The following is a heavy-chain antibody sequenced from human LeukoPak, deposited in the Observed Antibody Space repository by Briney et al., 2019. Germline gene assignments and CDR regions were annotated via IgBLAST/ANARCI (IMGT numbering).Heavy chain of an antibody. CDR2: IYHSGDT. V-gene: IGHV4-38-2*02. Sequence: SETLSLACTVSGYSVSSGYYWGWIRQPPGKGLEWIAIIYHSGDTYYNPSLRSRVTISLDTSKNQLSLKLSSATAADTAVYYCARSKAHLSTSWYGSWFDPWGQGTLVTVSS. D-gene: IGHD2-2*01. J-gene: IGHJ5*02. CDR1: GYSVSSGYY. CDR3: ARSKAHLSTSWYGSWFDP.